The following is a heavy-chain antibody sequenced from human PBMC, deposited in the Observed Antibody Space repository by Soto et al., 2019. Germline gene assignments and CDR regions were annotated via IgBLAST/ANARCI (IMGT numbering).Heavy chain of an antibody. V-gene: IGHV3-11*01. CDR1: GFTFGDYY. CDR2: ISSSGSST. Sequence: GSLRLSCAASGFTFGDYYMSWIRQAPGQGPEWVSYISSSGSSTYYVDSVRGRFTISRDNAKNSLYLQMDSLGAEDTAVYYGARAAAASPPAGYWGQGTLVTVSS. D-gene: IGHD6-25*01. J-gene: IGHJ4*02. CDR3: ARAAAASPPAGY.